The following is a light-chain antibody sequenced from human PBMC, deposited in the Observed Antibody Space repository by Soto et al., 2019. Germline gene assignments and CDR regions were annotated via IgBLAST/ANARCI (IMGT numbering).Light chain of an antibody. CDR1: GSDVGGYNY. V-gene: IGLV2-14*01. Sequence: QSVLTQPASVSGSPGQSITISCTGTGSDVGGYNYVSWYQQHPGKAPKLMIYEVTYRPSGVSNRFSGSKSGNTASLIISGLQTEDEADYYCSSYTTSSTLVFGTGTKVTVL. J-gene: IGLJ1*01. CDR3: SSYTTSSTLV. CDR2: EVT.